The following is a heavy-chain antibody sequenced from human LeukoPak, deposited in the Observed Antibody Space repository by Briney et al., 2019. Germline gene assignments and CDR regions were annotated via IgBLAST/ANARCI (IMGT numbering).Heavy chain of an antibody. CDR2: ISYDGSSK. CDR1: GFTLSSHG. Sequence: GGSLRLSCAASGFTLSSHGMHWVRQAPGKGLEWVAVISYDGSSKYYADSVKGRVTISRDNSKNTLYLQMNSLRAEDTAVYYCEKDPGGGTPLEYYYGMDVWGQGTTVTVSS. CDR3: EKDPGGGTPLEYYYGMDV. J-gene: IGHJ6*01. V-gene: IGHV3-30*18. D-gene: IGHD3-16*01.